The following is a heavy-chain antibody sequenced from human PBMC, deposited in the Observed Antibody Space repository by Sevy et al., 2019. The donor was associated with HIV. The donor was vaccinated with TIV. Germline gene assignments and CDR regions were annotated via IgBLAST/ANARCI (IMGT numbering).Heavy chain of an antibody. Sequence: GGSLRLSCAASGFTFSSYAMSWVRQAPGKGLQWVSSISGSGGSTNYADSVKGRFTISRDNSKNTLYLQINSLRAEDTAVYYCARVLHFDAFDIWGQGTMVTVSS. CDR2: ISGSGGST. CDR1: GFTFSSYA. J-gene: IGHJ3*02. D-gene: IGHD4-4*01. CDR3: ARVLHFDAFDI. V-gene: IGHV3-23*01.